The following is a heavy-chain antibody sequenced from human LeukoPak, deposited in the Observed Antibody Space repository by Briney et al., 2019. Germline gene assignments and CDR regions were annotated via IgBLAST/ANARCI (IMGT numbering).Heavy chain of an antibody. CDR2: IYYSGST. CDR3: ARYDWGYYKYYGLDV. D-gene: IGHD3-16*01. V-gene: IGHV4-30-4*01. Sequence: SQTLSLTCTVSGGSISSGDYYWSWIRQPPGRGLEWIGYIYYSGSTNYNPSLKSRVIMSADTSKNQLYLTLISVTAADTAVYYCARYDWGYYKYYGLDVWGQGTTVTVSS. J-gene: IGHJ6*02. CDR1: GGSISSGDYY.